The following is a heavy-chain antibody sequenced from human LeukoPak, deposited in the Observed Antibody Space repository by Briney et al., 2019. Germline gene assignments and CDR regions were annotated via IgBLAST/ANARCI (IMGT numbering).Heavy chain of an antibody. J-gene: IGHJ4*02. CDR1: GGSISSSSYF. CDR2: IYYSGST. V-gene: IGHV4-39*01. CDR3: ARLVTMVRGVFDY. Sequence: SETLSLTCTVSGGSISSSSYFWAWIRQPPGKGLEWIGSIYYSGSTYYNPSLKSRVTISVDTSKNQFSLKLSSVTAADTAVYYCARLVTMVRGVFDYWGQGTLVTVSS. D-gene: IGHD3-10*01.